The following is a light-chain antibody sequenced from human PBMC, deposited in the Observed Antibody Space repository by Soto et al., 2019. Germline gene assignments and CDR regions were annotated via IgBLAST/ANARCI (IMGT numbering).Light chain of an antibody. V-gene: IGKV1-6*01. Sequence: IQRTQSPSTLSSSMGDRATLTCRASQTISDWLAWHKQKPGKAPKLLIYAASSLQSGVPSRVRGSGSGTDFTLTISSLKPEDFETYYCLQDYNYPRTFGQGTKVDIK. CDR1: QTISDW. J-gene: IGKJ1*01. CDR2: AAS. CDR3: LQDYNYPRT.